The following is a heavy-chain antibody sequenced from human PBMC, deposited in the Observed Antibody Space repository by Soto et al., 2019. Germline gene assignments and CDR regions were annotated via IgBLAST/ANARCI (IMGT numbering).Heavy chain of an antibody. Sequence: SETLSLTCSVSGGSISSFYWSWIRQPPGKGLEWIGYIYYSGSTNYNPSLKSRVTISVDTPKNQFSLKLSSVTAADTAVYYCASTVTTSTFDYWGQGTLVTAPQ. D-gene: IGHD4-17*01. V-gene: IGHV4-59*01. CDR3: ASTVTTSTFDY. J-gene: IGHJ4*02. CDR2: IYYSGST. CDR1: GGSISSFY.